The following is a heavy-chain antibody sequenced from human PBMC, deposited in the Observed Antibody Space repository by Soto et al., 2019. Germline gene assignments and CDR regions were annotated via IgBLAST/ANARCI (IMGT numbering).Heavy chain of an antibody. Sequence: GGPLRLSCAASGLPFRGSAMPWVRQASGKGLEWVGRFRSKANSYATAYAASVKGRFTLSRDDSKNTANRQMNSLKTEARTAVYCTSACYDPYGMDVWGQGTTVTVSS. CDR2: FRSKANSYAT. D-gene: IGHD3-3*01. J-gene: IGHJ6*02. CDR3: TSACYDPYGMDV. V-gene: IGHV3-73*01. CDR1: GLPFRGSA.